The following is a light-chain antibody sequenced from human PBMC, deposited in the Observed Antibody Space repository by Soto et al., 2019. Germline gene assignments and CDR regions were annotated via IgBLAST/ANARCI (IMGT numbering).Light chain of an antibody. CDR3: MQSTQLPRT. V-gene: IGKV2D-29*01. CDR2: EGS. J-gene: IGKJ2*01. CDR1: QSLLQSDGKTY. Sequence: DIALTQTPLSQSVTPGQPASISCKSSQSLLQSDGKTYLYWYLQRPGQPPQILIYEGSKRFSGVPDRISGSGSGTDFTLKISRVEAEDVGVYYCMQSTQLPRTFGPGTKLEIK.